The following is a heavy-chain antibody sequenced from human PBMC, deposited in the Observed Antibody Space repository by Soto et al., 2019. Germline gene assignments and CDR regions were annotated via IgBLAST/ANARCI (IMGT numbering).Heavy chain of an antibody. J-gene: IGHJ5*02. Sequence: EVQLVESGGGLVQPGGSLRLSCAASGFTFSSYSMNWVRQAPGKGLEWVSYISSSSSTIYYADSVKGRFTISRDNAKNSLYLQMNSLRDEDTAVYYCARDPVLGDILTGPNWFDPWGQGTLVTVPS. CDR3: ARDPVLGDILTGPNWFDP. D-gene: IGHD3-9*01. CDR1: GFTFSSYS. CDR2: ISSSSSTI. V-gene: IGHV3-48*02.